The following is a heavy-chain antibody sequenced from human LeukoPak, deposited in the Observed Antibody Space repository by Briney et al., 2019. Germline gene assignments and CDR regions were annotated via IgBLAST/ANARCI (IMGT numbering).Heavy chain of an antibody. CDR2: ISGGST. CDR3: ARDQHSNYGSGRPHMDV. V-gene: IGHV3-38-3*01. J-gene: IGHJ6*04. D-gene: IGHD3-10*01. Sequence: GGSLRLSCAASGFTVSSNEMSWVRQAPGKGLEWVSSISGGSTYYADSRKGRFTISRDNSKNTLHLQMNSLRAEDTAVYYCARDQHSNYGSGRPHMDVWGKGTTVTVSS. CDR1: GFTVSSNE.